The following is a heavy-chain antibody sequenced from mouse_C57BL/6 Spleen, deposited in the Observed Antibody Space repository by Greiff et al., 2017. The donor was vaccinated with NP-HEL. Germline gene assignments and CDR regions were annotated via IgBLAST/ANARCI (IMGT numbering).Heavy chain of an antibody. CDR2: IDPSDSYT. CDR3: ARGYGSPFYWYFDV. J-gene: IGHJ1*03. D-gene: IGHD1-1*01. V-gene: IGHV1-69*01. Sequence: VKQRPGQGLEWIGEIDPSDSYTNYNQKFKGKSTLTVDKSSSTAYMQLSSLTSEDSAVYYCARGYGSPFYWYFDVWGTGTTVTVSS.